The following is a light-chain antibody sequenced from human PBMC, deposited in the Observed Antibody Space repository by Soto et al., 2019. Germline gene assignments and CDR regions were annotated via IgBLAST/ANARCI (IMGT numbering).Light chain of an antibody. V-gene: IGKV3-20*01. J-gene: IGKJ1*01. CDR3: KQYGSSPT. CDR2: GAS. Sequence: EIGLTQSPGTLSLSPGERATLSCRASQSVTSNYLAWYQQKPGQAPSLLIYGASSRATGIPDRFSGSGSGTDFSLTISKLAPEDFAVYYCKQYGSSPTFGQGTKVEIK. CDR1: QSVTSNY.